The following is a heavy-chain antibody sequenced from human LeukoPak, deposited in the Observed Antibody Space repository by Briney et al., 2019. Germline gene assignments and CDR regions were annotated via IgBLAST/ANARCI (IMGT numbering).Heavy chain of an antibody. CDR3: ARGGARSFAR. Sequence: ASVKVSCRTSGYTFTAYEIHWVRQATGQGLEWMGWMNPNSGNTGYEQKFQGRVTMTRDTSRTTPYMELSSLRFEDTATYYCARGGARSFARWGQGTLVTASS. CDR2: MNPNSGNT. V-gene: IGHV1-8*01. CDR1: GYTFTAYE. J-gene: IGHJ4*02. D-gene: IGHD1-26*01.